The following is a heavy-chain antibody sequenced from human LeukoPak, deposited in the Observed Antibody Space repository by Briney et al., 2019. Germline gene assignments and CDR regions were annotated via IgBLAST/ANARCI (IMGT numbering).Heavy chain of an antibody. CDR1: GGSISTSSYY. CDR2: IYFSGST. V-gene: IGHV4-39*01. Sequence: PSETLSLTCTVSGGSISTSSYYWGWIRQPPGEGLECIATIYFSGSTYYNPSLKSRVTISVDTSKNQFSLKLSSVTAADTAVYYCARHRVGTGGPGYFDYWGQGALVTVSS. J-gene: IGHJ4*02. D-gene: IGHD2-8*02. CDR3: ARHRVGTGGPGYFDY.